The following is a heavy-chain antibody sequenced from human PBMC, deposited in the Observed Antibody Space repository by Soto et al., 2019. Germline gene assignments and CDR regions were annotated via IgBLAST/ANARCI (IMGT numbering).Heavy chain of an antibody. Sequence: SETLSPTCIVSGGPVTAYHWSWIRQFPGQGLEXIAXTSXXGXTXXXPXXXSRVTTSMDTSKNQLSLKLNSMTAADTAVYYCARDMHAGFTHYFDPWGQGTLVTVSS. D-gene: IGHD1-26*01. J-gene: IGHJ5*02. V-gene: IGHV4-59*02. CDR1: GGPVTAYH. CDR3: ARDMHAGFTHYFDP. CDR2: TSXXGXT.